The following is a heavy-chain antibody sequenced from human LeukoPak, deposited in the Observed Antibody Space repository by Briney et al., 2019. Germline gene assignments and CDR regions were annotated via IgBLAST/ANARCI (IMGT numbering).Heavy chain of an antibody. D-gene: IGHD3-10*01. CDR1: GFTFSSYS. J-gene: IGHJ4*02. CDR2: ISSSSGYI. CDR3: ATYLWFGELYDHDY. V-gene: IGHV3-21*04. Sequence: PGGSLRLSCAASGFTFSSYSMNWVRQAPGKGLEWVSSISSSSGYIFYADSVKGRFTISRDNSKNTLYLQMNSLRAEDTAVYYCATYLWFGELYDHDYWGQGTLVTVSS.